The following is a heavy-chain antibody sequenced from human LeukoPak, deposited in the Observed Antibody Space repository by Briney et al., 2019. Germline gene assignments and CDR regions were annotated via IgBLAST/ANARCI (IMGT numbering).Heavy chain of an antibody. CDR2: IKEDGSER. D-gene: IGHD3-22*01. CDR3: VRVDKKFEDSGYRSFDL. CDR1: GSTFDYHW. V-gene: IGHV3-7*01. J-gene: IGHJ4*02. Sequence: GGSLRLSCAASGSTFDYHWMSWVGQAPGKGLEWVANIKEDGSERWYVDSVKGRFTISRDNAKNSLYLQMNSLRDEDTAVYYCVRVDKKFEDSGYRSFDLWGQGILVTVSS.